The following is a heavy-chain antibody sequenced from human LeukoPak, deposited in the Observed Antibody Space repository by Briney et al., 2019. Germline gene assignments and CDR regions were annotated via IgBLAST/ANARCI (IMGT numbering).Heavy chain of an antibody. V-gene: IGHV3-30-3*01. CDR1: GFTFSSYA. J-gene: IGHJ3*01. Sequence: GGSLRLSCAASGFTFSSYAMSWVRQAPGKGLEWVSVVSNDGSNQDYTDSVKGRFIISRDDSKSTVYLQMNSLRVDDTAMYYCARGPDPVVRGPRRAFDLWGQGTMVTVSS. D-gene: IGHD3-10*01. CDR3: ARGPDPVVRGPRRAFDL. CDR2: VSNDGSNQ.